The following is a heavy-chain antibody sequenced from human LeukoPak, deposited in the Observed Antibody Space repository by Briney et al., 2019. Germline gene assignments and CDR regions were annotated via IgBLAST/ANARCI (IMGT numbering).Heavy chain of an antibody. Sequence: ASVKVSCKASGYTFTGYYMHWVRQAPGQGLEWMGWINPNSGGTNYAQKLQGRVTMTTDTSTSTAYMELRSLRSDDTAVYYCARGVYSGYDLFYWGQGTLVTVSS. CDR2: INPNSGGT. D-gene: IGHD5-12*01. CDR1: GYTFTGYY. CDR3: ARGVYSGYDLFY. V-gene: IGHV1-2*02. J-gene: IGHJ4*02.